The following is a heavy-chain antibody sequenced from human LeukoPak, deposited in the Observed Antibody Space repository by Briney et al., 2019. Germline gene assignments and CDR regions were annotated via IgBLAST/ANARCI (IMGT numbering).Heavy chain of an antibody. J-gene: IGHJ4*02. V-gene: IGHV3-53*01. D-gene: IGHD5-18*01. Sequence: GGSLRLSCAASGFTVISNYTSWVRQAPGKGLEWVSVIYSDGRVHYADSVKGRFTISRDDSKNTLYLQMNSLRAEDTAVYYCARESGYSYGLAGFFDYWGQGTLATVSS. CDR3: ARESGYSYGLAGFFDY. CDR2: IYSDGRV. CDR1: GFTVISNY.